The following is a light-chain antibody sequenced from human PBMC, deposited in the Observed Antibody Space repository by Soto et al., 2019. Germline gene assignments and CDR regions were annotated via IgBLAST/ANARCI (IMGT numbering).Light chain of an antibody. CDR2: AAS. J-gene: IGKJ1*01. CDR3: QKDNRAPRT. Sequence: DIQMTQSPSSLSASVGDRVTITCRASQGISNYLAWYQQKPGKVPKLLIYAASTLQSGGPSRFSGSGSGTEFTLTISSLQPEDVATYYCQKDNRAPRTVGQGTKVEIK. V-gene: IGKV1-27*01. CDR1: QGISNY.